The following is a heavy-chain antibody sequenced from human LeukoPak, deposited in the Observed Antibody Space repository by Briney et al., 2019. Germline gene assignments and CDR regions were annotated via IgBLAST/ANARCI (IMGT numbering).Heavy chain of an antibody. V-gene: IGHV1-46*01. CDR1: GYTFTRNY. CDR3: ARMDMDTAMVTNYLDH. CDR2: IHPSGSST. D-gene: IGHD5-18*01. J-gene: IGHJ4*02. Sequence: ASVKISCKSSGYTFTRNYMHWVRPAPGQGLEWMGVIHPSGSSTNYAQKFQGRVTMTKDTSTSTVYIELSSLRSEDTAVYYCARMDMDTAMVTNYLDHWGQGTLVTVSS.